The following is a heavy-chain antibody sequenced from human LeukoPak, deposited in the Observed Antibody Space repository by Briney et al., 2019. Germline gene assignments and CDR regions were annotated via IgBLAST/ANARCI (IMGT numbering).Heavy chain of an antibody. CDR3: AKTIDRGVASIDV. CDR2: ISGSGGST. J-gene: IGHJ6*02. Sequence: PGGSLRLSCAASGFTFSSYAMSWVRQAPGKGLEWVSAISGSGGSTYYADAVKGRFIISRDNSRNTLYLQMHSLGAEDTAVYYCAKTIDRGVASIDVWGQGTTV. V-gene: IGHV3-23*01. D-gene: IGHD3-10*01. CDR1: GFTFSSYA.